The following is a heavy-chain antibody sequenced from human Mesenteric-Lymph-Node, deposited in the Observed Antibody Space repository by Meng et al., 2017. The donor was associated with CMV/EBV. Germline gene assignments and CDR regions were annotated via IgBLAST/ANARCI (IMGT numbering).Heavy chain of an antibody. CDR2: INPSGGST. J-gene: IGHJ6*02. CDR1: GYTFTSYY. D-gene: IGHD2-2*02. CDR3: ARDIRPYCSSTSCYTSYYYYGMDV. V-gene: IGHV1-46*01. Sequence: ASVKVSCKASGYTFTSYYMHWVRQAPGQGLEWMGIINPSGGSTSYAQKFQGRVTMTRDTSTSTVYMELSSLRSEDTAVYYCARDIRPYCSSTSCYTSYYYYGMDVWGQGTTVTVS.